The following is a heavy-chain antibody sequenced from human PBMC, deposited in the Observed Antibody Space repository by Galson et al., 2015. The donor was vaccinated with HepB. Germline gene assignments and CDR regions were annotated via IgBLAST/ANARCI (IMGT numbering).Heavy chain of an antibody. Sequence: SVKVSCKASGYTFTRYGINWVRQAPGQGLEWMGWISGYNGNTNYAQKVQGRVTMTTDILTTTVYMELRSLRSDDTAVYYCARGGMATIVGPTFDSWGQGTLVTVSS. CDR2: ISGYNGNT. D-gene: IGHD5-24*01. V-gene: IGHV1-18*01. J-gene: IGHJ4*02. CDR3: ARGGMATIVGPTFDS. CDR1: GYTFTRYG.